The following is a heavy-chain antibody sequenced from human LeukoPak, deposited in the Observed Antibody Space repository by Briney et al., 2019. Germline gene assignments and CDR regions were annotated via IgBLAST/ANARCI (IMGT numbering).Heavy chain of an antibody. D-gene: IGHD3-10*01. CDR2: IYHSGST. Sequence: PSETLSLTCTVSGGSISSGGYYWSWIRQPPGKGLEWIGYIYHSGSTYYKPSLKSRVTISVDRSKNQFSLKLSSVTAADTAVYYCASLMGGSGSGFDIWGQGTMVTVSS. J-gene: IGHJ3*02. CDR3: ASLMGGSGSGFDI. V-gene: IGHV4-30-2*01. CDR1: GGSISSGGYY.